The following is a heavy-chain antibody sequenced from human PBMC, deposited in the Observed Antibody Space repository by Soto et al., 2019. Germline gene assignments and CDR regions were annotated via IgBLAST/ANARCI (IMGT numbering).Heavy chain of an antibody. D-gene: IGHD3-16*01. CDR3: ARGLSAVPSYLDS. J-gene: IGHJ4*02. CDR1: GFTFDDYV. CDR2: ISWNSGNI. V-gene: IGHV3-9*01. Sequence: EVQLVESGGGLVQPGRSLRLSCVASGFTFDDYVMHWVRQVPGKGLEWVSGISWNSGNIDYADSVKGRFTISRDNAMNSLYLQMNSLRPEDTALYYCARGLSAVPSYLDSWGQGTLVTVSS.